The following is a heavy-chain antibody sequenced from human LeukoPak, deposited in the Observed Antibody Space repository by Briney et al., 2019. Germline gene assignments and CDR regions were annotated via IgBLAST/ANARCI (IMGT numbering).Heavy chain of an antibody. CDR3: ARFRMGATDY. CDR2: ISYDGSNK. CDR1: GFTFSSYA. V-gene: IGHV3-30*04. Sequence: SGGSLRLSCAASGFTFSSYAMHWVRQAPGKGLEWVAVISYDGSNKYYADSVKGRFTISRDNSKNTLYLQMNSLRAEDTAVYYCARFRMGATDYWGQGTLVTVSS. J-gene: IGHJ4*02. D-gene: IGHD1-26*01.